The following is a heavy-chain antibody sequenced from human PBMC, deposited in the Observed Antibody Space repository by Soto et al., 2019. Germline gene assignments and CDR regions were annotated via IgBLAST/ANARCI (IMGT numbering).Heavy chain of an antibody. CDR3: ATSPNLEWYYFDY. CDR2: ISSSGSTI. J-gene: IGHJ4*02. CDR1: GFTFSDYY. D-gene: IGHD3-3*01. Sequence: GGSLRLSCAASGFTFSDYYMSWIRQAPGKGLEWVSYISSSGSTIYYADSVKGRFTISRDNAKNSLYLQMNSLRAEDTAVYYCATSPNLEWYYFDYWGQGTLVTVSS. V-gene: IGHV3-11*01.